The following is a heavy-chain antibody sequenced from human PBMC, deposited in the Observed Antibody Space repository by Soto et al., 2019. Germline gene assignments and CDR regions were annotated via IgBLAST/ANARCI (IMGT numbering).Heavy chain of an antibody. CDR2: ISSSSSTI. CDR3: ARRITIFGVVTYYYYGMDV. CDR1: GFTFSGYY. J-gene: IGHJ6*02. D-gene: IGHD3-3*01. V-gene: IGHV3-11*04. Sequence: GGSLRLSCAASGFTFSGYYMSWIRQAPGKGLEWVSYISSSSSTIYYADSVKGRFTISRDNAKNSLYLQMNSLRDEDTAVYYCARRITIFGVVTYYYYGMDVWGQGTTVTGSS.